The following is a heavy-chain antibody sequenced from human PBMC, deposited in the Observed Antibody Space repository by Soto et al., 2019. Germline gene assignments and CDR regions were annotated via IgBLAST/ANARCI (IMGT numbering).Heavy chain of an antibody. J-gene: IGHJ5*02. V-gene: IGHV1-2*04. D-gene: IGHD2-21*01. CDR2: INPNSGGT. CDR1: GYTFTGYY. Sequence: ASVKVSCKASGYTFTGYYMHWVRQAPGQGLEWMGWINPNSGGTNYAQKFQGWVTMTRDTSISTAYMELTRLTSDDTAIYYCARRHLLDYIRWCFDPWGLGTLVTVSS. CDR3: ARRHLLDYIRWCFDP.